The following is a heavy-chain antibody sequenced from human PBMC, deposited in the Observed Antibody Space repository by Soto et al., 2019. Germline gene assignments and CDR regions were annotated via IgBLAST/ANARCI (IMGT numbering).Heavy chain of an antibody. D-gene: IGHD4-17*01. Sequence: PWGSLRLSCAASGFTFNIYAFHFVRHSPGKCLEWVAVISFDGTKKYYSDSVKGRFTISRDNLKNTLYLQMNNLRVEDAALYFCAREDDYGYRYINYGLDVWGQGTTVTVS. V-gene: IGHV3-30*10. CDR3: AREDDYGYRYINYGLDV. CDR1: GFTFNIYA. CDR2: ISFDGTKK. J-gene: IGHJ6*02.